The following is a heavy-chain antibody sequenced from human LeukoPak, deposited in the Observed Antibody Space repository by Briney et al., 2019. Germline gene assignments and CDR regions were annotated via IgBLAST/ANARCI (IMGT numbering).Heavy chain of an antibody. CDR1: GFTFSSYE. D-gene: IGHD3-10*01. CDR2: ISSSGSTI. J-gene: IGHJ3*02. V-gene: IGHV3-48*03. CDR3: ARLLWFGELSSDAFDI. Sequence: GGSLRLSCAASGFTFSSYEMNWVRQAPGKGLEGVSYISSSGSTIYYADSVKGRFTISRDNAKNSLYLQMNSLRAEDTAVYYCARLLWFGELSSDAFDIWGQGTMVTVSS.